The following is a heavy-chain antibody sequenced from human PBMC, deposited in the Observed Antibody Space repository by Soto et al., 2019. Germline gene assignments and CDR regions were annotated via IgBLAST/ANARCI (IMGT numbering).Heavy chain of an antibody. CDR3: ARESYESSGYYPWGFDY. Sequence: QVQLVESGGGVVQPGRSLRLSCAASGFTFSSYGMHWVRQAPGKGLEWVAVIWYDGSNKYYADSVKGRFTISRDNSKNTLYLQMNSLRAEDTAVYYCARESYESSGYYPWGFDYWGQGTLVTVSS. D-gene: IGHD3-22*01. V-gene: IGHV3-33*01. J-gene: IGHJ4*02. CDR1: GFTFSSYG. CDR2: IWYDGSNK.